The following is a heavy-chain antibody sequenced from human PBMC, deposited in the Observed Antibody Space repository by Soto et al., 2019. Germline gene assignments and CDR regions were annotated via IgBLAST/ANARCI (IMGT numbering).Heavy chain of an antibody. J-gene: IGHJ5*02. V-gene: IGHV3-30-3*01. CDR2: ISYDGSNK. Sequence: GGSLRLSCAASGFTFSSYAMHWVRQAPGKGLEWVAVISYDGSNKYYADSVKGRFTISRDNSKNTLYLQMNSLRAEDTAVYYCASESGWYGEFDHWGQGTLVTVSS. CDR1: GFTFSSYA. CDR3: ASESGWYGEFDH. D-gene: IGHD6-19*01.